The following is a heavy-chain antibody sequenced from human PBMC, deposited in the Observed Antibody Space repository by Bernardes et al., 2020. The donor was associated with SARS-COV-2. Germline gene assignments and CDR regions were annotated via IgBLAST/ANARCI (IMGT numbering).Heavy chain of an antibody. J-gene: IGHJ4*02. Sequence: GSLRLSCAASGFTFSSYAMHWVRQAPGKGLEWVAVISYDGSNKYYADSVKGRFTISRDNSKNTLYLQMNSLRAEDTAVYYCATPGRRYSSSWYYFDYWGQGTLVTVSS. CDR1: GFTFSSYA. D-gene: IGHD6-13*01. V-gene: IGHV3-30-3*01. CDR2: ISYDGSNK. CDR3: ATPGRRYSSSWYYFDY.